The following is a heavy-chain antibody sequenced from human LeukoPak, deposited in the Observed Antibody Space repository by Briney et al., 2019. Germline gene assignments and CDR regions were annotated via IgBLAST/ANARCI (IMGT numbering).Heavy chain of an antibody. CDR2: INPNSGGT. Sequence: ASVKVSCKASGYTFTGYYMHWVRQAPGQGIEWMGWINPNSGGTNYAQKFQGRVTMTRDTSISTAYMELSRLRSDDTAVYYCASMDYYDSSGGLDYWGQGTLVTVSS. CDR3: ASMDYYDSSGGLDY. CDR1: GYTFTGYY. J-gene: IGHJ4*02. D-gene: IGHD3-22*01. V-gene: IGHV1-2*02.